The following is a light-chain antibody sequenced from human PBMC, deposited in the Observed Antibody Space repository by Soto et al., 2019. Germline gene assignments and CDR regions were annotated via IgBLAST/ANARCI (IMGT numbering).Light chain of an antibody. V-gene: IGKV3-11*01. CDR1: QPIINGN. Sequence: EIVLTQSPGTLSLSPGERATLSCRSSQPIINGNLVWYQQRLGQAPRVVIYGASNRATGIPARFSGSGSGTDFTLTISDLEPEDFAVYYCQQHSHWPPWTLGQGTKVDIK. CDR2: GAS. CDR3: QQHSHWPPWT. J-gene: IGKJ1*01.